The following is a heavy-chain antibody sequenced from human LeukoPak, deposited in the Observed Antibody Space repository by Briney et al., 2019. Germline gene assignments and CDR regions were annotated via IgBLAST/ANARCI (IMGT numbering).Heavy chain of an antibody. D-gene: IGHD2-15*01. J-gene: IGHJ4*02. Sequence: SETLSLTCTVSTSSFSYHYWSWIRQSPGKGLEWIGYIYYSGSTNYNPSLKSRVTISVDTSKNQFSLKLSSVTAADTAVYYCAREDAATKIDYWGQGTLVTVSS. CDR3: AREDAATKIDY. CDR1: TSSFSYHY. V-gene: IGHV4-59*11. CDR2: IYYSGST.